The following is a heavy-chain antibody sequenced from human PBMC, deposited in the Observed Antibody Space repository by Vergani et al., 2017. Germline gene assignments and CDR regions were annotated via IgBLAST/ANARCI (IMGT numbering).Heavy chain of an antibody. J-gene: IGHJ6*03. Sequence: QVQLQESGPGLVKPSETLSLTCTVSGGSISSYYWSWIRQPPGKGLEWIGYIYYSGSTNYNPSPKSRVTISVDTSKNQFSLKLSSVTAADTAVYYCARGDTIFGVGYYYYYMDVWGKGP. CDR1: GGSISSYY. CDR3: ARGDTIFGVGYYYYYMDV. CDR2: IYYSGST. V-gene: IGHV4-59*01. D-gene: IGHD3-3*01.